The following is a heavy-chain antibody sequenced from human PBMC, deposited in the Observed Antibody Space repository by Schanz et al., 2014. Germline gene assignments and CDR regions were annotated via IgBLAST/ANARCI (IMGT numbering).Heavy chain of an antibody. CDR2: IIPILGIT. D-gene: IGHD6-13*01. CDR1: GYTFTSYD. Sequence: QVQLVQSGAEVKKPGASVKVSCKASGYTFTSYDINWVRQATGQGLEWMGRIIPILGITNVAQKFQGRVTMTRDTSTSTVYMELSSLRSEDTAVYYCARDGEAAAGCDYWGQGTLVTVSS. V-gene: IGHV1-8*01. CDR3: ARDGEAAAGCDY. J-gene: IGHJ4*02.